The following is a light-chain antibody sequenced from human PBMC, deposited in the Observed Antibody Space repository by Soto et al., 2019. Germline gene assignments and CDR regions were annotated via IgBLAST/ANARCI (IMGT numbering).Light chain of an antibody. CDR1: QSVSSSY. Sequence: EIGLTQSPGTLSLSPGERATLSCRASQSVSSSYFAWYQQKPGQAPRLLIYGASSRATGIPDRFSGSGSGTDFTLTISRLEPEDFAVYYCQQYGSSPPYTFGQGTKLEIK. J-gene: IGKJ2*01. V-gene: IGKV3-20*01. CDR3: QQYGSSPPYT. CDR2: GAS.